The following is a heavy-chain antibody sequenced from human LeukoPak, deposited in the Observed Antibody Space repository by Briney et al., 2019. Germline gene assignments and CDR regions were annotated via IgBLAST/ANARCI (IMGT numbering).Heavy chain of an antibody. CDR2: ISSSGSTI. CDR1: GFTFSSYS. V-gene: IGHV3-48*04. J-gene: IGHJ4*02. Sequence: PGGSLRLSCAASGFTFSSYSMNWVRQAPGKGLEWVSYISSSGSTIYYADSVKGRFTISRDNAKKSLYLQMNSLRAEDTAVYYCARGPFWSGYYDDWGQGALVTVSS. D-gene: IGHD3-3*01. CDR3: ARGPFWSGYYDD.